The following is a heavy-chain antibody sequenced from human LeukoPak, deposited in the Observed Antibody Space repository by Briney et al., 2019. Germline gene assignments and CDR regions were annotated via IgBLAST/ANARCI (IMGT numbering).Heavy chain of an antibody. CDR1: GGSFDSKY. J-gene: IGHJ6*03. CDR3: ANYIRNVPYYMDV. D-gene: IGHD1-1*01. CDR2: IYTSAST. Sequence: PSQTLSLTCSVSGGSFDSKYGSWIRHPPGEGLGWIGYIYTSASTNSNPSLRSRVAMSIDTSKNQFSLKVYSVTAAATAVYYCANYIRNVPYYMDVWGKGTTVTVSS. V-gene: IGHV4-4*09.